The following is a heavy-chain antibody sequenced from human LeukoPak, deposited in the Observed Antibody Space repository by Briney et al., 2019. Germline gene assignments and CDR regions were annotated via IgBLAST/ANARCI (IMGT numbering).Heavy chain of an antibody. J-gene: IGHJ4*02. D-gene: IGHD6-13*01. V-gene: IGHV4-4*02. CDR1: GGSFSSSNW. CDR2: INHSGST. Sequence: PSETLSLTCAVSGGSFSSSNWWSWIRQPPGKGLEWIGEINHSGSTNYNPSLKSRVTISVDTSKNQFSLKLSSVTAADTAVYYCARHGRIAAGGFDYWGQGTLVTVSS. CDR3: ARHGRIAAGGFDY.